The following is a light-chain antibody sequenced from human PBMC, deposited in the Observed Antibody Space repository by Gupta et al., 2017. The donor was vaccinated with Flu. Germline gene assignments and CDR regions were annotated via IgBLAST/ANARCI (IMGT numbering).Light chain of an antibody. V-gene: IGKV1-5*03. Sequence: DIQMTQSPSTLSASVGDRVTITCRASQTSSNWVAWYQQKPGKAPKLLIYKASSLQSGVPTRFSGSTSGTEFTLTINSLQPDDFATYYCQQYNSYSRFVQGTKVEIK. CDR1: QTSSNW. CDR2: KAS. J-gene: IGKJ1*01. CDR3: QQYNSYSR.